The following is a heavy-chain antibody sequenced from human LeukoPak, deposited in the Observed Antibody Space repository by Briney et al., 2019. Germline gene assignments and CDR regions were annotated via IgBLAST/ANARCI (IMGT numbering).Heavy chain of an antibody. CDR2: IYYSGST. CDR1: GGSISSYY. Sequence: SETLSLTCTVSGGSISSYYWSWIRQPPGKGLEWIGYIYYSGSTNYNPSLKSRVTISVDTSKNQLSLKLSSVTAADTAVYYCARAAGDSSGYYWNDYWGKGTLVTVSS. J-gene: IGHJ4*02. D-gene: IGHD3-22*01. V-gene: IGHV4-59*01. CDR3: ARAAGDSSGYYWNDY.